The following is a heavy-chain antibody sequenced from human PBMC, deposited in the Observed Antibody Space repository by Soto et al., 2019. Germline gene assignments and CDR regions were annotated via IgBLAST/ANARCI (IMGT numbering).Heavy chain of an antibody. Sequence: SETLSLTCTVSGGSISSGGYYWSWIRQHPGKGLEWIGYIYYSGSTYYNPSLKSRVTISVDTSKNQFSLKLSSVTAADTAVYYCARTYCSSTSCYCGYWGQGTLVTVSS. D-gene: IGHD2-2*01. J-gene: IGHJ4*02. CDR3: ARTYCSSTSCYCGY. CDR1: GGSISSGGYY. CDR2: IYYSGST. V-gene: IGHV4-31*03.